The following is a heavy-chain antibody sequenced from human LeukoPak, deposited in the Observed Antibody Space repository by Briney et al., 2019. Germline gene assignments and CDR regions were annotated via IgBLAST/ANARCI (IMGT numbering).Heavy chain of an antibody. V-gene: IGHV3-15*04. CDR3: TTDEDWNYARKDV. Sequence: GGSLRLSCAATGFTFNYAWMSWVRQVPGKGLEWVGQTVSEIDGGTTDYATPVKGRFTISRDDSKSTLYLQMNSLKIEDTAVYYCTTDEDWNYARKDVWGQGATVIVSS. CDR1: GFTFNYAW. CDR2: TVSEIDGGTT. J-gene: IGHJ6*02. D-gene: IGHD1-7*01.